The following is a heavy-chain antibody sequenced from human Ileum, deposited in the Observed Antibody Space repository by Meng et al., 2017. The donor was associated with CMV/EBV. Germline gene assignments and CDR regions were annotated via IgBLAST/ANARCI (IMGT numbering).Heavy chain of an antibody. CDR2: INHSGST. D-gene: IGHD6-6*01. CDR1: VGSFSGYY. V-gene: IGHV4-34*01. Sequence: VYVGSFSGYYWSWIRQPPGKELEWIGEINHSGSTNYNPSLKRRGTISVDTSKNQFSLKLSSVTAADTAVYYCARGRLYSSSWAPFDPWGQGTLVTVSS. J-gene: IGHJ5*02. CDR3: ARGRLYSSSWAPFDP.